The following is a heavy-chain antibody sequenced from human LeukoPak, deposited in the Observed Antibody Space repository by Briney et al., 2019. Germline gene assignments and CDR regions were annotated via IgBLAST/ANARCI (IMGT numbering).Heavy chain of an antibody. D-gene: IGHD3-10*01. CDR2: IIPIFGTA. CDR1: AYTFTKYG. Sequence: SVKVSCKASAYTFTKYGITWVRQAPGQGLEWVGGIIPIFGTANYAQKFQGRVTITADESTSTAYMELSSLGSDDTAVYYCARALIPRYYYGGYWGQGTLVTVSS. V-gene: IGHV1-69*13. J-gene: IGHJ4*02. CDR3: ARALIPRYYYGGY.